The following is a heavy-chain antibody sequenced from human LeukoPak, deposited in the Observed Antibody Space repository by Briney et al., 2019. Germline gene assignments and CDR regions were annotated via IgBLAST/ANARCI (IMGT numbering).Heavy chain of an antibody. D-gene: IGHD6-6*01. V-gene: IGHV3-23*01. J-gene: IGHJ6*03. CDR2: ISGSGGST. CDR1: GFIFNNYA. Sequence: PGGSLRLSCAASGFIFNNYAMSWVRQAPGKGLEWVSAISGSGGSTYYADSVKGRFTISRDNSKNTLYLQMNSLRPEDTAVYYCAKNPSGLVRPYYYYMDVWGKGTTVTVSS. CDR3: AKNPSGLVRPYYYYMDV.